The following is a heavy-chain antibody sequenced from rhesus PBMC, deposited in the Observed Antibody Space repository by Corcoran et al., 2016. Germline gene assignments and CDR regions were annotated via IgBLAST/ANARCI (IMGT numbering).Heavy chain of an antibody. Sequence: EVQLVESGGGLVQPGGSLRLSCAASGFTFSSYGMSWVRQAPGKGLEWISAINGAGGHTYYADSVKGRFTISRDNSKNTLSLQMSGLRAEDTAVYYCAKGYCGGGVCYGLDSWGQGVVVTVSS. CDR3: AKGYCGGGVCYGLDS. CDR2: INGAGGHT. V-gene: IGHV3S5*01. D-gene: IGHD2-8*01. J-gene: IGHJ6*01. CDR1: GFTFSSYG.